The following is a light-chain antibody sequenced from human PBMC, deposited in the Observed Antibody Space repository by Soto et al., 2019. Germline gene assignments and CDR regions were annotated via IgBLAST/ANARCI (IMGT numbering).Light chain of an antibody. CDR3: QTWSTDIRV. CDR1: SGHNSYA. CDR2: LNSDGSH. V-gene: IGLV4-69*01. Sequence: QLVLTQPPSASASLGASVKLACTLSSGHNSYAIAWHQQQPEKGPRYLMKLNSDGSHSKGDGIPDRFSGSSSGAERYLTISSAQSEDDADYYCQTWSTDIRVFGGGTKLTVL. J-gene: IGLJ3*02.